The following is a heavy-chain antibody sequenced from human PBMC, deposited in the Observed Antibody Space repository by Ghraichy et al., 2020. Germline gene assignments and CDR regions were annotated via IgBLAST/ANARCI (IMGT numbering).Heavy chain of an antibody. CDR3: ATGYYDFWSGYYTPYWY. CDR2: IKQDESEK. D-gene: IGHD3-3*01. CDR1: GFTFSSYW. J-gene: IGHJ4*02. V-gene: IGHV3-7*01. Sequence: GGSLRLSCAASGFTFSSYWMSWVRQAPGKGLEWVANIKQDESEKYYVDSVKGRFTISRDNAKNSLYLQMNSLRAEDTAVYYCATGYYDFWSGYYTPYWYWGQGTLVTVSS.